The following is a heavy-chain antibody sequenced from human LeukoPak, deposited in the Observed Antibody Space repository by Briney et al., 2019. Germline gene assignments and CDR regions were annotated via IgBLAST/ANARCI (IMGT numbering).Heavy chain of an antibody. CDR1: GGSISSGGYS. D-gene: IGHD4-17*01. CDR2: IYHSGST. J-gene: IGHJ4*02. CDR3: AREGTYGDYGFLDY. V-gene: IGHV4-30-2*01. Sequence: SETLSLTCAVSGGSISSGGYSWSWIRQPPGKGLEWIGYIYHSGSTNYSPSLKSRVTISVDTSKNQFSLKLSSVTAADTAVYYCAREGTYGDYGFLDYWGQGTLVTVSS.